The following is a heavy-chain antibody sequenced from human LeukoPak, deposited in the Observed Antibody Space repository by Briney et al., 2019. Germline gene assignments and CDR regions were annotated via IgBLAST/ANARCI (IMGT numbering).Heavy chain of an antibody. Sequence: GGSLRLSCAASGFTFSSYSMNWVRQAPGKGLEWVSSISSSSSYIYYADSVKGRFTISRDNAKNSLYLQMNSLRAEDTAVYYCARDRGYSGYDPLYFVYWGQGTLVTVSS. J-gene: IGHJ4*02. V-gene: IGHV3-21*01. CDR3: ARDRGYSGYDPLYFVY. CDR2: ISSSSSYI. CDR1: GFTFSSYS. D-gene: IGHD5-12*01.